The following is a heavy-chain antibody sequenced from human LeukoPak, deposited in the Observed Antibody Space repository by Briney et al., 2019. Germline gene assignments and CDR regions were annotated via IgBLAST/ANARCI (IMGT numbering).Heavy chain of an antibody. CDR1: GFTFSSYA. CDR3: TTDRIVVVTAIVDY. V-gene: IGHV3-23*01. Sequence: HPGGSLRLSCAASGFTFSSYAMSWVRQAPGKGLEWVSAISGSGGSTYYADSVKGRFTISRDNSKNTLYLQMNSLKTEDTAVYYCTTDRIVVVTAIVDYWGQGTLVTVSS. D-gene: IGHD2-21*02. J-gene: IGHJ4*02. CDR2: ISGSGGST.